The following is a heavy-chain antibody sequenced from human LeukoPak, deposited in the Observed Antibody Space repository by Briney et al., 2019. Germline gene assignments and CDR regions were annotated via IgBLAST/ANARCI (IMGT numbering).Heavy chain of an antibody. J-gene: IGHJ5*02. CDR1: GGSFRGYD. CDR3: ARGPRDWLDP. Sequence: SETLSLTCVFCGGSFRGYDWSWIRQPPGKGLEWIGKINHSGRSAYNPSLKSRVVVSIDSSKNQFSLNRTSVTAADPAVYYCARGPRDWLDPWGQGTLVTVSS. CDR2: INHSGRS. V-gene: IGHV4-34*01.